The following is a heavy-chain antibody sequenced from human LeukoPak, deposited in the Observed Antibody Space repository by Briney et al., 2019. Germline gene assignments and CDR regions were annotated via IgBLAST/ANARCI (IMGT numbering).Heavy chain of an antibody. CDR2: IYDSGST. Sequence: PSETLSLTCTVSGGSMSSYYWSWIRQPPGKGLEWIGYIYDSGSTNYNPSLKSRVTISVDTSKNQFSLKVSSVTAADTAVYYCASLTTADAFDIWGQGTTVTVSS. J-gene: IGHJ3*02. V-gene: IGHV4-59*01. CDR1: GGSMSSYY. D-gene: IGHD3-22*01. CDR3: ASLTTADAFDI.